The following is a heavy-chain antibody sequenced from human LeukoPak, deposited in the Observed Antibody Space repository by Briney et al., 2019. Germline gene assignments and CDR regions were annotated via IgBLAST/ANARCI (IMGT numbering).Heavy chain of an antibody. CDR2: IYYSGST. J-gene: IGHJ4*02. D-gene: IGHD5-24*01. CDR3: ARSRDGYNYLGY. CDR1: GGSISSYY. V-gene: IGHV4-59*08. Sequence: SETLSLICTVSGGSISSYYWSWIRQPPGKGLEWIGYIYYSGSTYYNPSLKSRVTISVDTSKNQFSLKLSSVTAADTAVYYCARSRDGYNYLGYWGQGTLVTVSS.